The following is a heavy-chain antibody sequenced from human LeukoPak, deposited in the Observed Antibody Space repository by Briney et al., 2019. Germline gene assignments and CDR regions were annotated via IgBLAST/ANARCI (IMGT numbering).Heavy chain of an antibody. CDR3: ARDSGQHSGYDWSH. Sequence: ASETLSLTCTVSGGSITSDNYYWGWIRQPPGKGLEFIGSIYFGRTTYYTPSLKSRVTISIDTSTNQFSLMLTSMTAADTAVYYCARDSGQHSGYDWSHWGQGTLVTVSS. CDR1: GGSITSDNYY. V-gene: IGHV4-39*07. J-gene: IGHJ4*02. CDR2: IYFGRTT. D-gene: IGHD5-12*01.